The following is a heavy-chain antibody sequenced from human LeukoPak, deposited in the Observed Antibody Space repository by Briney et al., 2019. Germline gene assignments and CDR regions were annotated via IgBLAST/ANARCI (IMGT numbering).Heavy chain of an antibody. J-gene: IGHJ6*03. CDR2: IYTSGST. CDR1: GGSISSGSYY. V-gene: IGHV4-61*02. D-gene: IGHD3-3*01. Sequence: SETLSLTCTVSGGSISSGSYYWSWIRQPAGKGLEWIGRIYTSGSTNYNPSLKSRVTISVDTSKNQFSLKLSSVTAADTAVYYCARGWGYDFWSGYRAGYYMDVWGKGTTVTVSS. CDR3: ARGWGYDFWSGYRAGYYMDV.